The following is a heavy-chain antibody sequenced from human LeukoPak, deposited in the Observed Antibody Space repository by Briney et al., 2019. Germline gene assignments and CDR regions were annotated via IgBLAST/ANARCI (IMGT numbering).Heavy chain of an antibody. CDR2: TNPNSGGT. Sequence: ASVPVSCKASGYTFTGYDMHWVRQATGQALEWMGRTNPNSGGTHNAQQLRGGVTMTRDTSITTAYMALSRLRSDDTAVYYCARGPTSPSSYCDFWSGYYATHPFDYWGQGTLVTVSS. CDR1: GYTFTGYD. V-gene: IGHV1-2*06. CDR3: ARGPTSPSSYCDFWSGYYATHPFDY. D-gene: IGHD3-3*01. J-gene: IGHJ4*02.